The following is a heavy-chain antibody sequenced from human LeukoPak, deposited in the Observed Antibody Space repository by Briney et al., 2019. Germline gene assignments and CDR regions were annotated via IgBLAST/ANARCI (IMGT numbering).Heavy chain of an antibody. CDR2: IIPIFGTA. Sequence: SVKVSCKASGGTFSSYAISWVRQAPGQGLEWMGGIIPIFGTANYAQKFQGRVTITTDESTSTAYMELSSLRSEDTAVYYCARALTIFGVVDAFDIWGQGTMVTVSS. CDR3: ARALTIFGVVDAFDI. D-gene: IGHD3-3*01. CDR1: GGTFSSYA. J-gene: IGHJ3*02. V-gene: IGHV1-69*05.